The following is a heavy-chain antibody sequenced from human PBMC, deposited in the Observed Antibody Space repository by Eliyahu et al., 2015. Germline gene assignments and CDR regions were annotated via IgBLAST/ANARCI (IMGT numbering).Heavy chain of an antibody. CDR1: GGSISSSSYY. CDR3: ARHQIPGAFDI. J-gene: IGHJ3*02. D-gene: IGHD3-10*01. CDR2: IYYSGST. V-gene: IGHV4-39*01. Sequence: QLQLQESGPGLVKPSETLSLTCTVSGGSISSSSYYWGWIRQPPGKGVEWIGGIYYSGSTYYNPSLKSRVTISVDTSKNQFSLKLSSVTAADTAVYYCARHQIPGAFDIWGQGTMVTVSS.